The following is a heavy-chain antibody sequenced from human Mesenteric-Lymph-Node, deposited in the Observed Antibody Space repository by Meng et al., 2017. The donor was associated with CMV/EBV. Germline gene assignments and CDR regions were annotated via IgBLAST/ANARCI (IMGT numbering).Heavy chain of an antibody. D-gene: IGHD2/OR15-2a*01. CDR3: ARDLTSNENCFDP. J-gene: IGHJ5*02. CDR2: IYYTGKT. Sequence: VSGASLVIGSYYWTWVRHVPGKGLEWIGYIYYTGKTYSNPSLESRVSMSVDTPKNQFSLDLRSVTAADTAVYYCARDLTSNENCFDPWGQGTLVTVSS. CDR1: GASLVIGSYY. V-gene: IGHV4-31*02.